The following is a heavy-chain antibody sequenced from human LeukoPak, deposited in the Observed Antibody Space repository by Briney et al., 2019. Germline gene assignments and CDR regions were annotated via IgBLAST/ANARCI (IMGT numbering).Heavy chain of an antibody. CDR1: GFTFSNYW. CDR2: ISQDGSEK. J-gene: IGHJ4*02. CDR3: AKDGDTAMVTFLDY. D-gene: IGHD5-18*01. Sequence: GGSLRLSCAVSGFTFSNYWMSWVRQAPGKGLEWVANISQDGSEKYYADSVKGRFTISRDNSKNTLYLQMNSLRAEDTAVYYCAKDGDTAMVTFLDYWGQGTLVTVSS. V-gene: IGHV3-7*01.